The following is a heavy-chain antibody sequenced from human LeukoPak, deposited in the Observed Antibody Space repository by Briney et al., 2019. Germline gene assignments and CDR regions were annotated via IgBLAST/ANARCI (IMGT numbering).Heavy chain of an antibody. Sequence: SETLSLTCAVYGGSFSGYYWSWIRRPPGKGLEWIGEINHSGSTNYNPSLKSRVTISVDTSKNQFSLKLSSVTAADTAVYYCARGLWFGELSTDYFDYWGQGTLVTVSS. V-gene: IGHV4-34*01. CDR3: ARGLWFGELSTDYFDY. J-gene: IGHJ4*02. CDR1: GGSFSGYY. CDR2: INHSGST. D-gene: IGHD3-10*01.